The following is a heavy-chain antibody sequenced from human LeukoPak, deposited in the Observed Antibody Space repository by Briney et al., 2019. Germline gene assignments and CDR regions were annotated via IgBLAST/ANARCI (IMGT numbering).Heavy chain of an antibody. J-gene: IGHJ6*03. CDR1: GFTFSSFG. CDR3: AKNGDRGAYCSGGSCYPYYYYYMDV. Sequence: GGSLRLSCAASGFTFSSFGMHWVRQAPGKGLEWVSAISTTGGSTYYADSVKGRFTISRDNSKNTLYLQMNSLRAEDTAIYYCAKNGDRGAYCSGGSCYPYYYYYMDVWGKGTTVTISS. D-gene: IGHD2-15*01. CDR2: ISTTGGST. V-gene: IGHV3-23*01.